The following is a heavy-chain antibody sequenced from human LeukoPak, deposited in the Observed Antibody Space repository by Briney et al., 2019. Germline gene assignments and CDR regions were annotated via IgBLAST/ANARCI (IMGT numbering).Heavy chain of an antibody. CDR2: IYHNGRT. J-gene: IGHJ4*02. CDR3: ARVSEGIGYFDT. V-gene: IGHV4-59*01. D-gene: IGHD2-8*01. Sequence: SETLSLTCTVSGASFSNDYWSWVRQAPGKGLEWIGYIYHNGRTNYSPSLKSRITMSIDTSQNQFSLKLTSVTAADTAVYYCARVSEGIGYFDTWGRGSLVTVSS. CDR1: GASFSNDY.